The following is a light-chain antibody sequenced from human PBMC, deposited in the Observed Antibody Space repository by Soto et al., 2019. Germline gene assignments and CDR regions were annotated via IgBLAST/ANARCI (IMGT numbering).Light chain of an antibody. CDR2: KAS. CDR3: QQYNSYSILT. Sequence: DIQMTHSPSTLSAFVGDRVTITCRASQSISSWVAWYQQKPGKAPNLLIYKASTLQSGVPSRFSGSRSGTEFILTINSLQPDDFATYYCQQYNSYSILTFGGGTKVEIK. V-gene: IGKV1-5*03. CDR1: QSISSW. J-gene: IGKJ4*01.